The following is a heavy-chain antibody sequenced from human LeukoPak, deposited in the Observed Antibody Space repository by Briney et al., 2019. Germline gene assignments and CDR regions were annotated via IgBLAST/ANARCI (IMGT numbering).Heavy chain of an antibody. J-gene: IGHJ4*02. CDR2: ISTSGSSL. D-gene: IGHD3-22*01. CDR1: GFTFSSYN. V-gene: IGHV3-48*04. CDR3: ARTYYYDISGYFNF. Sequence: GGSLRLSCTASGFTFSSYNMNWVRQAPGKGLEWVSYISTSGSSLYYADSVRGRFTTSRDNAKNSLYLQMNSLRAEDTAVYYCARTYYYDISGYFNFWGQGTLVTVSS.